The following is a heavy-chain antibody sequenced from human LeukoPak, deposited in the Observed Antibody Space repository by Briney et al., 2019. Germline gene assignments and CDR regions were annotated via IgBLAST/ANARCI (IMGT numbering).Heavy chain of an antibody. CDR2: ISSTSSYI. Sequence: PGGSLRLSCAASGFTSSSYSMNWVRQAPGKGLEWVSSISSTSSYISYADSVKGRFTISRDNAKNSLYLQMNSLRAEDTAVYYCAVSSDILTGYYSGDFQHWGQGTLVTVSS. CDR1: GFTSSSYS. J-gene: IGHJ1*01. CDR3: AVSSDILTGYYSGDFQH. D-gene: IGHD3-9*01. V-gene: IGHV3-21*04.